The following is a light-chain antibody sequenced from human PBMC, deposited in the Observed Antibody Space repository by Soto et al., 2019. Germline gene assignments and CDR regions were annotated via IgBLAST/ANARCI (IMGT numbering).Light chain of an antibody. CDR1: QSLSSRF. Sequence: EIVLTQSPATLSLSPGDRATLSCRASQSLSSRFLAWYRQKPGQAPRLLIYGASTRATGIPARFSGSGSGTDFTLTISRLEPGDFAVYYCQQYNSSPQTFGGGTKVEIK. J-gene: IGKJ4*01. CDR3: QQYNSSPQT. V-gene: IGKV3-20*01. CDR2: GAS.